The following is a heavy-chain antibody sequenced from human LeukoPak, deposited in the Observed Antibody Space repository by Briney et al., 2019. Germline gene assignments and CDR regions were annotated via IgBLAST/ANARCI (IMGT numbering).Heavy chain of an antibody. CDR1: GGSFSGYY. J-gene: IGHJ6*03. D-gene: IGHD1-14*01. Sequence: SETLSLTCAVYGGSFSGYYWSWIRQTPGKGLEWIGEINHSGSTNYNPSLKSRVTISVDTSKNQFSLKLSSVTAADTAVYYCARGVDPEYYYYYMDVWGKGTTVTVSS. CDR3: ARGVDPEYYYYYMDV. V-gene: IGHV4-34*01. CDR2: INHSGST.